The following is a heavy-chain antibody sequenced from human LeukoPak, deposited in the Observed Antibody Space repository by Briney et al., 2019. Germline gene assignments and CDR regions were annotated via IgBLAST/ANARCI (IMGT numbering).Heavy chain of an antibody. CDR1: GYTCSGCG. J-gene: IGHJ4*02. CDR2: ISVYNGNT. V-gene: IGHV1-18*04. CDR3: ASGHYDSGSSYLGLDH. D-gene: IGHD3-10*01. Sequence: GASLKYACKASGYTCSGCGISWVRQAPGEWLEGVGWISVYNGNTNYAQRFQGRVTMTTDTSTNTAYMELRSLTSDDTAVYYCASGHYDSGSSYLGLDHWGQGPLVTVSS.